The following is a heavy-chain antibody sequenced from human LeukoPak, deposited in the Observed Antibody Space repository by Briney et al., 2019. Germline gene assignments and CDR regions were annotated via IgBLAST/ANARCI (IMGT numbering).Heavy chain of an antibody. CDR3: ARGGYSYGLGLVDY. CDR1: GYRFTSYW. J-gene: IGHJ4*02. CDR2: IYPGDSDT. V-gene: IGHV5-51*01. Sequence: GGSRQISGKGSGYRFTSYWIGGVRQVPGKGLEWRGIIYPGDSDTRYSPSFQGQDTISDDKSNTPAYLQWSSLKASDTAMYYCARGGYSYGLGLVDYWGQGTLVTVSS. D-gene: IGHD5-18*01.